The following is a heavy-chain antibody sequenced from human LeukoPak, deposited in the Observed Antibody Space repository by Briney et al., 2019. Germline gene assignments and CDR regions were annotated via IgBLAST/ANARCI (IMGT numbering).Heavy chain of an antibody. CDR1: GYIFNRQG. J-gene: IGHJ3*02. Sequence: ASVKVSCKASGYIFNRQGMNWVRQAPGQGLEWMGWINTDSGKATYAQGFTGRFVFSLDSSVSTVYLQISDLMPEDTARYYCAREILRFDIWGQGTTVTVSS. CDR3: AREILRFDI. CDR2: INTDSGKA. V-gene: IGHV7-4-1*02.